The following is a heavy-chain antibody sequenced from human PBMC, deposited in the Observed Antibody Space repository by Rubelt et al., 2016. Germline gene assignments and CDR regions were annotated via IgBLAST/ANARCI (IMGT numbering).Heavy chain of an antibody. J-gene: IGHJ4*02. CDR2: IHYSGST. D-gene: IGHD4-11*01. V-gene: IGHV4-39*01. Sequence: GKGLEWIGSIHYSGSTYYNPSLKSRVTISVDTSKNQFSLKVSSVTAADTAVYYCARVLRGFNSNIDYWGQGTLVIVSS. CDR3: ARVLRGFNSNIDY.